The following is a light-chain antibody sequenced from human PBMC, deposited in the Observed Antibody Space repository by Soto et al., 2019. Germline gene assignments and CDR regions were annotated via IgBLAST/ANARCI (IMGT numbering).Light chain of an antibody. V-gene: IGLV2-14*01. CDR2: DVS. CDR1: SSDIGSYNF. J-gene: IGLJ2*01. Sequence: QSALTQPASVSGSPGQSITISCTGTSSDIGSYNFVSWYQQHPDKAPKLMIFDVSNRPSGVSNRFSGSKSGNTASLTISGLQAEDEAEYYCSSYTSTRTVVFGGGTKLTVL. CDR3: SSYTSTRTVV.